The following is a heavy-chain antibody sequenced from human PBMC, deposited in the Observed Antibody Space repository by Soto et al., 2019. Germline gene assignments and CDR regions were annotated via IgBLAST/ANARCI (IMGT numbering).Heavy chain of an antibody. Sequence: GGSLRLSCAASGFTFSSYSMNWVRQAPGKGLEWVSSISSSSSYIYYADSVKGRFTISRDNAKNSLYLQMNSLGAEDTAVYYCARSAGTSGYYYYSGMDVWGQGTTVTVSS. J-gene: IGHJ6*02. CDR2: ISSSSSYI. D-gene: IGHD1-1*01. CDR1: GFTFSSYS. V-gene: IGHV3-21*01. CDR3: ARSAGTSGYYYYSGMDV.